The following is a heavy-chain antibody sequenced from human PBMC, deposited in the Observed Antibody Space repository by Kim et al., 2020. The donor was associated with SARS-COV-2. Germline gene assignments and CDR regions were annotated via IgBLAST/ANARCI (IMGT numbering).Heavy chain of an antibody. CDR3: ARVNVGVIPEYFDY. J-gene: IGHJ4*02. Sequence: SVKVSCKASGYTFTSYAMNWVRQAPGQGLEWMGWINTNTGNPTYAQGFTGRFVFSLDTSVSTAYLQISSLKAEDTAVYYCARVNVGVIPEYFDYWGQGTLVTVSS. V-gene: IGHV7-4-1*02. CDR2: INTNTGNP. CDR1: GYTFTSYA. D-gene: IGHD3-16*02.